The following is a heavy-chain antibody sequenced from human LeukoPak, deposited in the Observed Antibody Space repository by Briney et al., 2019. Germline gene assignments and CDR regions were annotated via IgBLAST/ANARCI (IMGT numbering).Heavy chain of an antibody. V-gene: IGHV3-23*01. CDR1: GFTFTNDF. D-gene: IGHD3-3*01. J-gene: IGHJ4*02. Sequence: GGSLRLSCAASGFTFTNDFMTWVRQAPGKGLECVSTISRGVGTTYYADSVKGRFTISRDNSKNTLYLQMNSLRAEDTAVYYCARGTYDFWSGYHYWGQGTLVTVSS. CDR3: ARGTYDFWSGYHY. CDR2: ISRGVGTT.